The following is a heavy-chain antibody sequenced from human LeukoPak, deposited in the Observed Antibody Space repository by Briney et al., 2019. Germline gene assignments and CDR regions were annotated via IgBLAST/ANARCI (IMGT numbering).Heavy chain of an antibody. V-gene: IGHV4-4*07. CDR2: IYTNGGT. CDR1: GGSISSYY. D-gene: IGHD6-19*01. CDR3: ARVGYSSGWFIDY. Sequence: PSETLSLTCSVSGGSISSYYWRWIREPAGTGLEWIGRIYTNGGTNYHPSLKSRVTISVDTSKNQFSLKLSSVTAADTAVYYCARVGYSSGWFIDYWGQGTLVTVSS. J-gene: IGHJ4*02.